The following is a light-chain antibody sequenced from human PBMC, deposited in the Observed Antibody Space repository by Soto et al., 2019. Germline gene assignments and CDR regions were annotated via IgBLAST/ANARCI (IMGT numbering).Light chain of an antibody. CDR1: QSISIY. Sequence: IWMTQSPSLLSASTGDRVTITCRTSQSISIYLNWYQQIPGKAPKLLIYASSNLHTGVPSRFSGSASGTDFTLTISSLQPEDSATYYCQQTYSNPRTFGQGTKVDI. CDR2: ASS. CDR3: QQTYSNPRT. J-gene: IGKJ1*01. V-gene: IGKV1-39*01.